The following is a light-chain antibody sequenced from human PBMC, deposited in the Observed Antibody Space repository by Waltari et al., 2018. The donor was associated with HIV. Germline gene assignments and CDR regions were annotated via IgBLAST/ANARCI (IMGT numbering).Light chain of an antibody. CDR3: QTWGTGIQV. J-gene: IGLJ2*01. V-gene: IGLV4-69*01. CDR1: SGHSSYA. Sequence: QLVLTQSPSASASLGASVKLTCTLSSGHSSYAIAWHQQQPEKGPRYLMNLNSDGSHSKGDGIPDRCSGSSSGAERYRTISSLQSEDEADYYCQTWGTGIQVFGGGTKLTVL. CDR2: LNSDGSH.